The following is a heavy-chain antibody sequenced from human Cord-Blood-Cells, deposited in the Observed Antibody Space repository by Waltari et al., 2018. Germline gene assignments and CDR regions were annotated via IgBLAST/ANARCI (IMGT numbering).Heavy chain of an antibody. CDR3: ARGQQLFY. CDR1: GYTFTGYY. CDR2: INPNSGGK. D-gene: IGHD6-13*01. Sequence: QVQLVQSGAEVKKPGASVKVSCKASGYTFTGYYMHWVRQAPGQGLEWMGWINPNSGGKNYEQKCQCRVTMTRDTSISTAYMELSRLRSDDTAVYYCARGQQLFYWGQGTLVTVSS. J-gene: IGHJ4*02. V-gene: IGHV1-2*02.